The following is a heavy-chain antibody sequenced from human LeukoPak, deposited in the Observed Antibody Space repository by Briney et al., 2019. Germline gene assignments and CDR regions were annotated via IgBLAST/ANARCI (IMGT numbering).Heavy chain of an antibody. CDR1: GFTFSSHW. D-gene: IGHD3-10*01. CDR3: ARGITGMYYYDP. V-gene: IGHV3-74*01. CDR2: INFDGSST. Sequence: GGSLRLSCTASGFTFSSHWMHWVRQAPGKGLVWVSRINFDGSSTNYADSVRGRFTISRDNAKDTLYLQINSLRAEDTAVYYCARGITGMYYYDPWGQGTLVTVSS. J-gene: IGHJ5*02.